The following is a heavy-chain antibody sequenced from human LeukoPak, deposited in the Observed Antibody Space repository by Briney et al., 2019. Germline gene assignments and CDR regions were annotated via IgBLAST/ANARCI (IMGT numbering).Heavy chain of an antibody. J-gene: IGHJ4*02. D-gene: IGHD3-22*01. CDR1: GGSISSGGYY. V-gene: IGHV4-31*03. Sequence: PSQTLSLTCTVSGGSISSGGYYWSWIRQHPGKGLEWIGYIYYSGSTYYNPSLKSRVTISVDTSKNQFSLKLSSVTAADTAVYYCAGVSSGYYDFDYWGQGTLVTVSS. CDR3: AGVSSGYYDFDY. CDR2: IYYSGST.